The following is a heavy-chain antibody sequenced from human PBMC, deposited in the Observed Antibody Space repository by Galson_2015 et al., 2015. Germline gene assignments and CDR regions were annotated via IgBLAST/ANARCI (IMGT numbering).Heavy chain of an antibody. J-gene: IGHJ6*03. Sequence: ETLSLTCTVSGGSISSYYWSWIRQPPGKGLEWIGYIYYSGSTNYNPSLKSRVTISVDTSKNQFSLKLSSVTAADTAVYYCARAPYDILTYYYYYMDVWGKGTTVTVSS. CDR1: GGSISSYY. V-gene: IGHV4-59*01. CDR3: ARAPYDILTYYYYYMDV. D-gene: IGHD3-9*01. CDR2: IYYSGST.